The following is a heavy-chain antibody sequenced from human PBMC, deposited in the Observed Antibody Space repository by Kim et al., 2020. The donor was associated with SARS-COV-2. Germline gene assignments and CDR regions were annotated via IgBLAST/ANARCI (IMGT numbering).Heavy chain of an antibody. D-gene: IGHD2-2*02. V-gene: IGHV3-33*01. J-gene: IGHJ4*02. CDR1: GFTFSTYG. Sequence: GGSLRLSCAASGFTFSTYGMHWVRQAPGKGLEWVATMWYDGSNKYYPDSVKGRFTVSRDNSKNTLYLQVNSLRAEDTAVYYCARGYCGTATCYTGGTYFAHWGRGTLVTVSS. CDR2: MWYDGSNK. CDR3: ARGYCGTATCYTGGTYFAH.